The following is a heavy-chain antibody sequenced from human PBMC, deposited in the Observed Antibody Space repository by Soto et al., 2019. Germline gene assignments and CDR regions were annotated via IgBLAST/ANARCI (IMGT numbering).Heavy chain of an antibody. CDR3: ARGVVVPAAILDYYYGMDV. D-gene: IGHD2-2*02. Sequence: PSETLSLTCTVSGGSISSYYWSWIRQPAGKGLEWIGRIYTSGSTNYNPSLKSRVTMSVDTSKNQFSLKLSSVTAADTAVYYCARGVVVPAAILDYYYGMDVWGQGTTVTVSS. V-gene: IGHV4-4*07. J-gene: IGHJ6*02. CDR1: GGSISSYY. CDR2: IYTSGST.